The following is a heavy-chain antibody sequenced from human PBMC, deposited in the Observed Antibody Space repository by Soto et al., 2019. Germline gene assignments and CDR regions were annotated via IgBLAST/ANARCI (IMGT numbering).Heavy chain of an antibody. CDR3: AKDQAGATLLSYFDY. D-gene: IGHD1-26*01. CDR1: GFTFSSYA. V-gene: IGHV3-23*01. Sequence: EVQLLESGGGLVQPGGSLRLSCAASGFTFSSYAMSWVRQAPGKGLEWVSAISCSGGSTYYADSVKGRFTISRDNSKNTLYLQMNSLRAEDTAVYYCAKDQAGATLLSYFDYWGQGTLVTVSS. CDR2: ISCSGGST. J-gene: IGHJ4*02.